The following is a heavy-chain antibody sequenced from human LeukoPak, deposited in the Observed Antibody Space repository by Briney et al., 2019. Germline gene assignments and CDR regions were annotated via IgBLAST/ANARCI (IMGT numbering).Heavy chain of an antibody. CDR1: GGSISSSSYY. V-gene: IGHV4-39*07. D-gene: IGHD6-13*01. CDR3: ARETYWGGIAASHVDY. J-gene: IGHJ4*02. CDR2: IYYSGST. Sequence: SETLSLTCTVSGGSISSSSYYWGWIRQPPGKGLEWIGSIYYSGSTYYNPSLKSRVTISVDTSKNQFSLKLSSVTAADTAVYYCARETYWGGIAASHVDYWGQGTLVTVSS.